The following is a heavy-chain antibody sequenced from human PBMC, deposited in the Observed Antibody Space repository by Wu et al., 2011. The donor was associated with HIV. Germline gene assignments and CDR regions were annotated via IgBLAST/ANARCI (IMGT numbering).Heavy chain of an antibody. J-gene: IGHJ4*02. V-gene: IGHV1-18*01. D-gene: IGHD3-22*01. CDR1: GYTFNNYG. CDR3: ARSYYDSSRYYFYFDY. CDR2: ISAYNGNT. Sequence: QVQLVQSGAEVSKPGASVKVSCKTSGYTFNNYGISWVRQAPGQGLEWMGWISAYNGNTKYAQKLQDRVTMTTDTSTTTAYMELRSLRSDDTAVYYCARSYYDSSRYYFYFDYWGQGTLVTVSS.